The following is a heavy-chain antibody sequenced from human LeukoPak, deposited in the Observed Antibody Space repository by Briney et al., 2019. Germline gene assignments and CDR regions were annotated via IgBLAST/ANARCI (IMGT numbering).Heavy chain of an antibody. CDR1: GFTFSTYS. CDR2: ISTSSSTI. Sequence: GGSLRLSCAASGFTFSTYSMNWVRQAPGKGLEWVSYISTSSSTIYYADSVKGRFTISRDNAKRSLALQMNSLRAEDTAVYYCAGGRVQLGFDYWGQGTLVTVSS. CDR3: AGGRVQLGFDY. D-gene: IGHD5-18*01. V-gene: IGHV3-48*04. J-gene: IGHJ4*02.